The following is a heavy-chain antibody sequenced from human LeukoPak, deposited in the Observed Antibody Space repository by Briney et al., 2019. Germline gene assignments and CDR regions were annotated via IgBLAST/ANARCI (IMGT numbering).Heavy chain of an antibody. J-gene: IGHJ4*02. D-gene: IGHD6-19*01. CDR2: ISYDGSNK. CDR1: GFTFSSYA. CDR3: ARVWGDSSGWYYFDY. Sequence: PGRSLRLSCAASGFTFSSYAMRWVRQAPGKGLEWVAVISYDGSNKYYADSVKGRFTISRDNSKNTLYLQMNSLRAEDTAVYYCARVWGDSSGWYYFDYWGQGTLVTVSS. V-gene: IGHV3-30*04.